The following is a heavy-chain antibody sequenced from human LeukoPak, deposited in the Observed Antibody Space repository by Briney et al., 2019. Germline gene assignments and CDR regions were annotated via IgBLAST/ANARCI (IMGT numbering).Heavy chain of an antibody. D-gene: IGHD4-17*01. Sequence: PGGSLRLSCAASGFTFSSYAMSWVRQAPGRGLEWVSAISGSGGSTYYADSVKGRFTISRDNSKNTLYLQMNSLRAEDTAVYYCAKCDDYGDYVGGGVDYWGQGTLVTVSS. V-gene: IGHV3-23*01. CDR1: GFTFSSYA. J-gene: IGHJ4*02. CDR3: AKCDDYGDYVGGGVDY. CDR2: ISGSGGST.